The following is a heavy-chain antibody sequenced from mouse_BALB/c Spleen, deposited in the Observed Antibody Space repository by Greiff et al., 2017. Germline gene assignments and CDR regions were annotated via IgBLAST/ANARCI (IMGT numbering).Heavy chain of an antibody. J-gene: IGHJ3*01. CDR1: GYTFTSYY. Sequence: QVQLKQSGAELVKPGASVKLSCKASGYTFTSYYMYWVKQRPGQGLEWIGEINPSNGGTNFNEKFKSKATLTVDKSSSTAYMQLSSLTSEDSAVYYCTVVYYGYRFAYWGQGTLVTVSA. D-gene: IGHD2-2*01. CDR3: TVVYYGYRFAY. V-gene: IGHV1S81*02. CDR2: INPSNGGT.